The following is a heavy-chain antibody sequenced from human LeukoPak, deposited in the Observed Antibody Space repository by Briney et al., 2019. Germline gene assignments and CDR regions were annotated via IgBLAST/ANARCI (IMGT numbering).Heavy chain of an antibody. J-gene: IGHJ4*02. V-gene: IGHV3-7*01. Sequence: GGSLRLSCAASGFTFSSYWMSWMRQAPGKGLEWVANIKYDGNEEYYVDSVKGRFTISRDNAKNSLYLQLNSLRVEDTAVYYCKSGGATPGSFDYWGQGTLVTVSP. CDR1: GFTFSSYW. D-gene: IGHD1-1*01. CDR3: KSGGATPGSFDY. CDR2: IKYDGNEE.